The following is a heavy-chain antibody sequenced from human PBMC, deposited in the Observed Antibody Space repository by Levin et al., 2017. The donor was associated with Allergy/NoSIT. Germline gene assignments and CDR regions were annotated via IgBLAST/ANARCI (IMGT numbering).Heavy chain of an antibody. Sequence: ASVKVSCKASGYTFTTYDINWVRQATGQGLEWLGWMNPYSGTTDYAQRFQGRVTMTRNTSISTAYMELSSLRSDDTAVYYCARAPRRDGYNYVGYWGQGTLVTVSS. J-gene: IGHJ4*02. CDR3: ARAPRRDGYNYVGY. D-gene: IGHD5-24*01. CDR2: MNPYSGTT. CDR1: GYTFTTYD. V-gene: IGHV1-8*01.